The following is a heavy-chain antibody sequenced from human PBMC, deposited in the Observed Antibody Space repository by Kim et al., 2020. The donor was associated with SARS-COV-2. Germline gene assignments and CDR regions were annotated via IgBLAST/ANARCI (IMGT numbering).Heavy chain of an antibody. J-gene: IGHJ4*02. V-gene: IGHV4-4*07. CDR3: ARVATAPRRPIDY. D-gene: IGHD2-21*02. Sequence: TYTPALKGRTTISLDTSKHQFTLKVASVTAADTAVYYCARVATAPRRPIDYWGQGILVTVSS.